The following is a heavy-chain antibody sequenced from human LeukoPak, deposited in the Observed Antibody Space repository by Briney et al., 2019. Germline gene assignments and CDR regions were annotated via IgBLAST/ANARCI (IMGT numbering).Heavy chain of an antibody. D-gene: IGHD3-22*01. CDR2: ICWSGST. CDR3: ARGARINMIVVVPNWFDP. CDR1: GGSISSGDYY. J-gene: IGHJ5*02. Sequence: SETLSLTCTVSGGSISSGDYYWSWIRQPPGKGLEWIGYICWSGSTYYNPSLNRRVTVSVDTSKNKFSLKLSSVTAAETAVYYCARGARINMIVVVPNWFDPWGQGTLVTVSS. V-gene: IGHV4-30-4*08.